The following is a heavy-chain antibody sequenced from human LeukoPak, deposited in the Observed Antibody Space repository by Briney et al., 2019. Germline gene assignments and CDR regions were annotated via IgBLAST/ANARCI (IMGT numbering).Heavy chain of an antibody. CDR3: ARGVYCGGDCSFAPFDY. CDR1: GFTFNIYS. CDR2: ISSSSRYI. V-gene: IGHV3-21*01. D-gene: IGHD2-21*02. J-gene: IGHJ4*02. Sequence: GGSLRLSCAASGFTFNIYSMNWVRQAPGKGLEWVSSISSSSRYIYYADSVKGRFTISRDNAKNSLYLQINSLRAEDTAVYYCARGVYCGGDCSFAPFDYWGQGTLVTVSS.